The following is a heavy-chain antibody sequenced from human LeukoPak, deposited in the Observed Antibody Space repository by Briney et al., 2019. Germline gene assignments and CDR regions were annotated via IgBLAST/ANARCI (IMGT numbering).Heavy chain of an antibody. V-gene: IGHV3-30*18. CDR3: AKIYGSGSDYNGDY. D-gene: IGHD3-10*01. CDR2: ISYDGSNK. Sequence: QSGGSLRLSCAASGFTFSSYGMHWVRQAPGKGLEWVAVISYDGSNKYYADSVKGRFTISRDNSKNTLYLQMNSLRAEDTAVYYCAKIYGSGSDYNGDYWGQGTLVTVSS. J-gene: IGHJ4*02. CDR1: GFTFSSYG.